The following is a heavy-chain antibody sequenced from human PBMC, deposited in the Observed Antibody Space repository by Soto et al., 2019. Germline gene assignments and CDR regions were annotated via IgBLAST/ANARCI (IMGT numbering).Heavy chain of an antibody. CDR2: ISYDGSNK. D-gene: IGHD4-4*01. J-gene: IGHJ6*02. V-gene: IGHV3-30-3*01. CDR1: GFTFSSYA. CDR3: ARDLGHDYRSREYYYGMDV. Sequence: GESLKISCAASGFTFSSYAMHWVRQAPGKGLEWVAVISYDGSNKYYADYVKGRFTISRDNSKNTLYLQMNSLRAEDTAVYYCARDLGHDYRSREYYYGMDVWGQGTTVTVS.